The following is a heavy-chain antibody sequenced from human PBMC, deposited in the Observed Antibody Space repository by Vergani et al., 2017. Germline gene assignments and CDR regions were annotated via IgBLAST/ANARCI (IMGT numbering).Heavy chain of an antibody. CDR1: GFTVSSNY. D-gene: IGHD3-22*01. V-gene: IGHV3-53*02. J-gene: IGHJ4*02. CDR3: ARRGLVWSSGYYQYYFDY. CDR2: IYGGGST. Sequence: EVQLVETGGGLIQPGGSLRLSCAASGFTVSSNYMSWVRQAPGKGLEWVSVIYGGGSTYYADSVKGRFTISRDNSKNTLYLQMNSLRAEDTAVYYCARRGLVWSSGYYQYYFDYWGQGTLVTVSS.